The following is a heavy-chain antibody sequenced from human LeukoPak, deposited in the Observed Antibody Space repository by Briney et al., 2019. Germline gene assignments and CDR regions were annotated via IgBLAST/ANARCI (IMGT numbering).Heavy chain of an antibody. CDR1: GGSISSYY. CDR2: IYYSGST. V-gene: IGHV4-59*08. Sequence: SETLSLTCTVSGGSISSYYWSWIRQPPGKGLEWIGYIYYSGSTNYNPSLKSRVTISVDTSKNQFSLKLSSVTAADTAVYYCARHEVRDWFDPWGQGTLVTVTS. J-gene: IGHJ5*02. CDR3: ARHEVRDWFDP.